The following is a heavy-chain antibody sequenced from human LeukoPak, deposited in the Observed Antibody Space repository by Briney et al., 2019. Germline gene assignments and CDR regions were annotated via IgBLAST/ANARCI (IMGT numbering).Heavy chain of an antibody. J-gene: IGHJ4*02. CDR3: ASGSSSDF. CDR1: GYTFTSYA. Sequence: ASVKVSCKASGYTFTSYAISWVRQAPGQGLEWMGWLHPISGSAEYAQKFQGRVTMTRDTSISTAYMELSRLTSEDTAVYYCASGSSSDFWGQGSLLTVSS. V-gene: IGHV1-2*02. CDR2: LHPISGSA. D-gene: IGHD6-13*01.